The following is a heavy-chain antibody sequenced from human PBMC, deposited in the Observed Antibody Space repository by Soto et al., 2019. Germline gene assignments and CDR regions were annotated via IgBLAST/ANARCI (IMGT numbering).Heavy chain of an antibody. J-gene: IGHJ3*02. Sequence: ASVKVSCKASGYTFTSYDINWVRQATGQGLEWMGWMNPNSGNTGYAQKFQGRVTMTRNTSISTAYMELSSLRSEDTAVYYCARDYTAVSAFDIWGQGTMVTVSS. CDR1: GYTFTSYD. D-gene: IGHD3-10*01. CDR2: MNPNSGNT. V-gene: IGHV1-8*01. CDR3: ARDYTAVSAFDI.